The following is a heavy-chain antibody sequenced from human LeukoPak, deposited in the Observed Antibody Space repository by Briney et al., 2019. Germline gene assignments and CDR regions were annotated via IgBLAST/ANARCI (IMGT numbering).Heavy chain of an antibody. CDR1: GFTFTSYW. V-gene: IGHV3-7*03. J-gene: IGHJ3*02. CDR2: INEGGGGR. D-gene: IGHD6-13*01. CDR3: AREGLAAGIFDI. Sequence: GGSLRLSCAASGFTFTSYWMTWVRQAPGKGLEWVANINEGGGGRYYVDSVKGRFTISRDNAKNSLYLQMNSLRAEDTAVYYCAREGLAAGIFDIWGQGTMVTVSS.